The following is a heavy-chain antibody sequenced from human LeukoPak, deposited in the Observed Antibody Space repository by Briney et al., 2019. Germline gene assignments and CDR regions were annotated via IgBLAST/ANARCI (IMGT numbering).Heavy chain of an antibody. V-gene: IGHV4-34*01. CDR3: ARGDGGSYYDFDY. J-gene: IGHJ4*02. CDR2: INHSGST. D-gene: IGHD1-26*01. Sequence: SETLSLTCAVYGGSFSGYYWSWIRQPPGKGLEWIGEINHSGSTNYNPSLKGRVTISVDTSKNQFSLKLSSVTAADTAVYYCARGDGGSYYDFDYWGQGTLVTVSS. CDR1: GGSFSGYY.